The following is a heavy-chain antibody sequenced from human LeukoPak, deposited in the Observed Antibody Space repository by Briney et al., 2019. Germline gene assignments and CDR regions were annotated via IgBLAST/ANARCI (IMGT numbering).Heavy chain of an antibody. Sequence: SETLSLTCVVSGYSISSGYYWSWIRQPAGKGLEWIGRIYTSGSTNYNPSLKSRVTMSVDTSKNQFSLKLSSVTAADTAVYYCARDSGVVVPAAIGASDAFDIWGQGTMVTVSS. CDR3: ARDSGVVVPAAIGASDAFDI. J-gene: IGHJ3*02. CDR1: GYSISSGYY. D-gene: IGHD2-2*02. V-gene: IGHV4-4*07. CDR2: IYTSGST.